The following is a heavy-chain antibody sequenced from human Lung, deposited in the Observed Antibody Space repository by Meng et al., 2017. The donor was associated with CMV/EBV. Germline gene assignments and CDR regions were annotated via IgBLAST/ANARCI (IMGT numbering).Heavy chain of an antibody. CDR2: ISGSSGTP. CDR1: GFNFSSHD. CDR3: LMNMF. J-gene: IGHJ4*02. Sequence: GESLKISCTASGFNFSSHDINWVRQAPGEGLEWVSSISGSSGTPTYADSVTGRFTMYRDASKNTVFLQLRALRPEDTAICYCLMNMFWGQGALVTVSS. D-gene: IGHD3-16*01. V-gene: IGHV3-23*01.